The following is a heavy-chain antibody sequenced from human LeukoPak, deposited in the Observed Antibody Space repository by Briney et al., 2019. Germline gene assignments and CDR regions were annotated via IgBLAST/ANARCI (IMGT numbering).Heavy chain of an antibody. D-gene: IGHD3-22*01. CDR1: GVSISAYY. CDR2: IYPGESIYASENT. Sequence: SETLSLTCSVSGVSISAYYWSWIRQPAGKGLEWIGRIYPGESIYASENTNYNPSLKSRVSMSGDTSKNQVSLKLRSVTAADTAVYYCARLAGTYYYDSSGYSPIIYFDYWGQGTLVTVSS. J-gene: IGHJ4*02. V-gene: IGHV4-4*07. CDR3: ARLAGTYYYDSSGYSPIIYFDY.